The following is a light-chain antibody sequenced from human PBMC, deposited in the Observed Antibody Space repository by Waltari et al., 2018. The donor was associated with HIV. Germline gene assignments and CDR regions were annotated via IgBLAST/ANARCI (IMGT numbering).Light chain of an antibody. J-gene: IGKJ3*01. CDR1: QDIRHN. CDR2: DPS. V-gene: IGKV1-33*01. CDR3: QQYDDLPFT. Sequence: DIRLTQSPSSLTAPMGASVNRTCQETQDIRHNLNWYQQKTGKATKILIYDPSVLETVISSRFSGSGSATNFTLTITSPQPEDVATYFCQQYDDLPFTFGPGMKV.